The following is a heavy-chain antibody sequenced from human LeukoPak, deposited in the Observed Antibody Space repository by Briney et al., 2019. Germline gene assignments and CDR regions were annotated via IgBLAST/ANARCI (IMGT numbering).Heavy chain of an antibody. D-gene: IGHD2-15*01. V-gene: IGHV4-4*07. CDR1: GGSISSYY. J-gene: IGHJ4*01. CDR3: ARLGYCSGGTCFPFLYYFDY. Sequence: PSETLSLTCTVSGGSISSYYWSWIRQPAGKGLEWIGRIHTSGSTNYNPSLKSRVTISLDTSKNQFSLELRSVTAADTSTYYCARLGYCSGGTCFPFLYYFDYWGHGTLVTVSP. CDR2: IHTSGST.